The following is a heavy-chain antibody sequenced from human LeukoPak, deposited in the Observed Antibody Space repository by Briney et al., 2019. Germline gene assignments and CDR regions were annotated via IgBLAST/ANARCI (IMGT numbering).Heavy chain of an antibody. CDR3: ARRGRDGYNDDAFDI. D-gene: IGHD5-24*01. Sequence: GESLKISCKGSGYNFTNYWIGWVRQMPGKGLEWMGIIYPGDSDTRYSPSFQGQVTISADKSISTAYLQWSSLKASDTAMYYCARRGRDGYNDDAFDIWGQGTMVTVSS. CDR2: IYPGDSDT. J-gene: IGHJ3*02. CDR1: GYNFTNYW. V-gene: IGHV5-51*01.